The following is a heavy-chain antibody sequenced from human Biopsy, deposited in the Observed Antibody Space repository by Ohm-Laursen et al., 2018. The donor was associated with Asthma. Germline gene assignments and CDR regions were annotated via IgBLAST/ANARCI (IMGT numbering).Heavy chain of an antibody. CDR2: ISYTGSA. CDR1: GGSVSSGSYY. J-gene: IGHJ4*02. D-gene: IGHD7-27*01. Sequence: SETLSLTCTVSGGSVSSGSYYWSWIRQPPGKGLEWMGSISYTGSAYHNPSLKSRVTISVDTSKNHFSLKLSSVTAADTAVYYCARHWGWGSFFDYWGQGTPVTVSS. CDR3: ARHWGWGSFFDY. V-gene: IGHV4-39*01.